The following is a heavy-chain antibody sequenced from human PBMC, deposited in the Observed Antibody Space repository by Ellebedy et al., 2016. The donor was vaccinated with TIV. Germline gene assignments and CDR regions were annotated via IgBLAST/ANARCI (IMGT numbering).Heavy chain of an antibody. CDR2: IYSGGST. CDR1: GFTFSSYG. J-gene: IGHJ4*02. CDR3: ARDKLCFGELFIDY. Sequence: GESLKISCAASGFTFSSYGMHWVRQAPGKGLEWVSVIYSGGSTYYADSVKGRFTISRDNSKNTLYLQMNSLRAEDTAVYYCARDKLCFGELFIDYWGQGTLVTVSS. D-gene: IGHD3-10*01. V-gene: IGHV3-NL1*01.